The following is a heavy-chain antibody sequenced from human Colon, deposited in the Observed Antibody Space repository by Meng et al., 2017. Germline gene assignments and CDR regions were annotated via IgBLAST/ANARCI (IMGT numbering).Heavy chain of an antibody. CDR1: GFTFSSYW. J-gene: IGHJ4*02. Sequence: GGSLRLSCAASGFTFSSYWMHWVRQAPGKGLVWVSRINSDGSSITYADSVKGRFTISRDNAKNTLYLQMTSLRAEDTAVYFCASAPWSYDSSVYWGQGTQVTVSS. CDR2: INSDGSSI. CDR3: ASAPWSYDSSVY. V-gene: IGHV3-74*01. D-gene: IGHD3-22*01.